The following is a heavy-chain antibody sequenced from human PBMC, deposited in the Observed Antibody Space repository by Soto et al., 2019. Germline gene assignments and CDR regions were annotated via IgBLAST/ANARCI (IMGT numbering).Heavy chain of an antibody. V-gene: IGHV1-69*06. CDR2: IIPLFGTA. CDR3: ARRYCSSVACYSLYGFDM. CDR1: GGTFSTYG. J-gene: IGHJ3*02. D-gene: IGHD2-2*02. Sequence: QAQLVQSGAEVKKPGSSVKVSCQASGGTFSTYGIHWVRLAPGQGLEWMGGIIPLFGTANYAQRFQDRVTITADKSTSTAYMNLSSLRSEDTAVYYCARRYCSSVACYSLYGFDMWGQGTMVAVSS.